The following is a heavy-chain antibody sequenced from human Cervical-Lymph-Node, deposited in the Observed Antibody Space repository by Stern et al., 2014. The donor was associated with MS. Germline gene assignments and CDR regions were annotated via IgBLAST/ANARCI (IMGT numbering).Heavy chain of an antibody. CDR3: ARGGPGLLHAFDI. Sequence: VQLVESGGGLVKPGGSLRLSCAASGFTFSDYYMSWIRQAPGKGLEWVSFISSSSSYTNYADSVKGRFTISRDNAKNSLYLQMNSLRAEDPAVYYCARGGPGLLHAFDIWGQGTMVTVSS. V-gene: IGHV3-11*06. CDR1: GFTFSDYY. CDR2: ISSSSSYT. D-gene: IGHD2-21*02. J-gene: IGHJ3*02.